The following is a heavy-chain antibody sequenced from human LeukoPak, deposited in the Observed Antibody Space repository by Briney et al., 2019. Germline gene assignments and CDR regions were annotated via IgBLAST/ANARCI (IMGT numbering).Heavy chain of an antibody. CDR3: AGGYFDWLLR. J-gene: IGHJ4*02. D-gene: IGHD3-9*01. CDR2: INHSGST. Sequence: SETLSLTCAVYGGSFSDYYWSWIRQPPGKGLEWIGEINHSGSTNYNPSLKSRVTISVDTSKNQFSLKLSSVTAADTAVYYCAGGYFDWLLRWGQGTLVTVSS. CDR1: GGSFSDYY. V-gene: IGHV4-34*01.